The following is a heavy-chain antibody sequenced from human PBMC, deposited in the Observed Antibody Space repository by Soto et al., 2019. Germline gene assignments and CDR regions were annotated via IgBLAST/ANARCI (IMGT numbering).Heavy chain of an antibody. CDR3: ARHVPPGPGGWLRYLWFDP. V-gene: IGHV4-39*01. CDR2: IYYSGNT. CDR1: GGSISSNNYY. D-gene: IGHD5-12*01. J-gene: IGHJ5*02. Sequence: SETLSLTCTVSGGSISSNNYYWGWIRQPPGKGLEWIGSIYYSGNTYYNPSLKSRVTISVDTSKNQFSLKLSSVTAADTAVYYCARHVPPGPGGWLRYLWFDPWGQGTLVTVSS.